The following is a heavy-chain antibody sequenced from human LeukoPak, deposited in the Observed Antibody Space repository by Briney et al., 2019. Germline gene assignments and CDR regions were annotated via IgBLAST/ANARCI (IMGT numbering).Heavy chain of an antibody. Sequence: GGSLRLSCAASGFTFDDHGMNWVRQAPGKGLEWVSGINWNGGSTFYADSVKGRFTISRDNAKNALYLQMNSLTVEDTALYHCARDRSYGSFDFWGQGTLVTVSS. J-gene: IGHJ4*02. CDR2: INWNGGST. V-gene: IGHV3-20*01. CDR1: GFTFDDHG. CDR3: ARDRSYGSFDF. D-gene: IGHD5-18*01.